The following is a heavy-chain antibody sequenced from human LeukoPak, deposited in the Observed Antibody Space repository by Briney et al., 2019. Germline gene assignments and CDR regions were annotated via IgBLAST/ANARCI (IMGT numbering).Heavy chain of an antibody. J-gene: IGHJ6*03. D-gene: IGHD4-11*01. V-gene: IGHV3-23*01. CDR2: ISGSGGST. Sequence: GGSLRLSCAASGFTFSSYAMSWVRQAPGKGLEWVSAISGSGGSTYYADSVKGRFTISRDNSKNTLYLQMNSLRAEDTAVYYCAKPTTTVTTYGYYYYMDVWGKGTTVTASS. CDR1: GFTFSSYA. CDR3: AKPTTTVTTYGYYYYMDV.